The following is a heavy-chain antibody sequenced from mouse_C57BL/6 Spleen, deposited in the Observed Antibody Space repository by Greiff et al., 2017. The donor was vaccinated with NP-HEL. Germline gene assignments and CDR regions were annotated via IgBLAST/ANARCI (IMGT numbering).Heavy chain of an antibody. Sequence: VQLQQSGAELVKPGASVKLSCTASGFNIKDYYMHWVKQRTEQGLEWIGRIDPEDGETKDAPKFQGKATITADTSPNTAYLQLSSLTSEDTAVYYGAREGYYGSSGFDYWGQGTTLTVSS. CDR1: GFNIKDYY. CDR2: IDPEDGET. D-gene: IGHD1-1*01. J-gene: IGHJ2*01. CDR3: AREGYYGSSGFDY. V-gene: IGHV14-2*01.